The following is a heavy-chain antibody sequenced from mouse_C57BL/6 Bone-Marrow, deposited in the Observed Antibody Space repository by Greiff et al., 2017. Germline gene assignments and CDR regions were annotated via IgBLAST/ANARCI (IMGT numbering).Heavy chain of an antibody. Sequence: QVQLKQSGPGLVAPSQSLSITCTVSGFSLTNYAISWVRQPPGKGLEWLGVIWTGGGTNYNSALKSRLSIIKDNSKSQVFLHMNSLQTDDTARYYCALHYCGSSYWYFDVWGTGTTVTVSS. CDR2: IWTGGGT. D-gene: IGHD1-1*01. CDR3: ALHYCGSSYWYFDV. J-gene: IGHJ1*03. V-gene: IGHV2-9-1*01. CDR1: GFSLTNYA.